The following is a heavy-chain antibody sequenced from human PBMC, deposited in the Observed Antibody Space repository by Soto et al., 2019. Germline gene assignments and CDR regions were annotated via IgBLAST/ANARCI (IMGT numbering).Heavy chain of an antibody. CDR3: ARDLTYDSSGYNLEYFQH. Sequence: ASVKVSCKASGGTFSSYAISWVRQAPGQGLEWMGGIIPIFGTANYAQKFQGRVTITADESTSTAYMELSSLRSEDTAVYYCARDLTYDSSGYNLEYFQHWGQGTLVTVSS. D-gene: IGHD3-22*01. V-gene: IGHV1-69*13. CDR2: IIPIFGTA. CDR1: GGTFSSYA. J-gene: IGHJ1*01.